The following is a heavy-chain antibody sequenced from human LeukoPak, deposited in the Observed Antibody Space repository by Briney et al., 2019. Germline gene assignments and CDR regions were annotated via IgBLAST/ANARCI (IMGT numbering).Heavy chain of an antibody. CDR3: ARDLTSSIGSRPKVVDY. CDR2: ISSSHI. Sequence: GGSLRLSCAASGFTFKDYSMNWVRQAPGKGLEFVSYISSSHIYYADSVKGRFTISRDNAKNSLYLEMNSLRAEDTAVYYCARDLTSSIGSRPKVVDYWGQGTLVSVSS. CDR1: GFTFKDYS. J-gene: IGHJ4*02. V-gene: IGHV3-48*01. D-gene: IGHD6-6*01.